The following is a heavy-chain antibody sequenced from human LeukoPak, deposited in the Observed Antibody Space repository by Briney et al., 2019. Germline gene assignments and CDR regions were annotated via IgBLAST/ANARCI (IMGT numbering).Heavy chain of an antibody. CDR2: MGSGGGR. CDR3: ARDSTGWSRDC. J-gene: IGHJ4*02. D-gene: IGHD6-19*01. V-gene: IGHV3-21*06. CDR1: GFTFSTHS. Sequence: PGGSLRLSCAASGFTFSTHSMSWIRQAPGKGLEWVATMGSGGGRYYGDSVMGRFTISRDNAKNELYLQMNSLRPEDTAVFYCARDSTGWSRDCWGQGTLVTVS.